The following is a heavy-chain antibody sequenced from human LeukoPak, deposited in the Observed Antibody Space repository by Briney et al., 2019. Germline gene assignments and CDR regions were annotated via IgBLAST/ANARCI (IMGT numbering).Heavy chain of an antibody. J-gene: IGHJ4*02. CDR2: ISRRGNT. V-gene: IGHV4-34*01. CDR3: ARHGEYYFDY. D-gene: IGHD3-10*01. Sequence: SETLSLTCAVCGGSFSGYYWSWIRQPPGKGLEWIGQISRRGNTNYNPSLKGRVTISVDTSKNQLSLKLSTVTAADTALYYCARHGEYYFDYWGQGTLVTVSS. CDR1: GGSFSGYY.